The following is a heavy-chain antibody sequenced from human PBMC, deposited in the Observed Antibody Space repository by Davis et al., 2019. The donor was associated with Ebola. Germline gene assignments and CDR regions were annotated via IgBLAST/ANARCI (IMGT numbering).Heavy chain of an antibody. CDR2: ISAYNGNT. CDR3: ATGGRDYGDYVGDAFDI. CDR1: GYTFTNYA. J-gene: IGHJ3*02. D-gene: IGHD4-17*01. V-gene: IGHV1-18*01. Sequence: ASVKVSCKASGYTFTNYAFSWVRRAPGQGLEWMGWISAYNGNTNYAQKLQGRVTMTRDTSPSTSRTTAWMELRSLTSDDTAVYFCATGGRDYGDYVGDAFDIWGQGAKVTVSS.